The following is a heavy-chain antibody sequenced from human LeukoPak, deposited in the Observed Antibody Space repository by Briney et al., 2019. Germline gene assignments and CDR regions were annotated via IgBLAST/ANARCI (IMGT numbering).Heavy chain of an antibody. D-gene: IGHD1/OR15-1a*01. CDR1: GFTVGDYS. J-gene: IGHJ4*02. Sequence: PGRSLRLSCTGSGFTVGDYSLSWFRQAPGKGLEWVGFIRSKGYGGTTEYAASVKGRFIISRDDSKSIAYLQMNSLKSDGTGLYYCSRQWEQLPYYFDYWGQGTLVTVSS. CDR2: IRSKGYGGTT. CDR3: SRQWEQLPYYFDY. V-gene: IGHV3-49*03.